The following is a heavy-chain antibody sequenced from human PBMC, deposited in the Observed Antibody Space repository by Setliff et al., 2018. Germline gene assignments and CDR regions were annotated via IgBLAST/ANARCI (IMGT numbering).Heavy chain of an antibody. V-gene: IGHV3-53*01. CDR2: IYSGGST. Sequence: GSLRLSCAASGFTVSSNYMSWVRQAPGKGLEWVSVIYSGGSTYYADSVKGRFTISRDNSKNTLYLQMNSLRAEDTAVYYCARDRTPGYSGYSSWGQGTLVTVSS. D-gene: IGHD5-12*01. CDR1: GFTVSSNY. CDR3: ARDRTPGYSGYSS. J-gene: IGHJ4*02.